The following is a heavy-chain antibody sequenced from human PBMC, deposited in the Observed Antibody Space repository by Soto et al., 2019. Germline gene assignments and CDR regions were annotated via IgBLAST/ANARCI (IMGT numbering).Heavy chain of an antibody. CDR2: IYTSGST. CDR1: GVSISSYY. CDR3: ARGLDYILDY. J-gene: IGHJ4*02. Sequence: SETLSHTCTVSGVSISSYYWSWIRQPAGKGLEWIGRIYTSGSTNYNPSLKSRVTMSVDKSKNQFSLKLSSVTAADTAVYYCARGLDYILDYWGQGTLVTLAX. V-gene: IGHV4-4*07. D-gene: IGHD4-4*01.